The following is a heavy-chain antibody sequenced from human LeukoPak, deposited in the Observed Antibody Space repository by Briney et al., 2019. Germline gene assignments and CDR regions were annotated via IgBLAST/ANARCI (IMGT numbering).Heavy chain of an antibody. CDR2: ISYDGSNK. D-gene: IGHD1-26*01. CDR3: AREGATPSFDY. J-gene: IGHJ4*02. V-gene: IGHV3-30*04. Sequence: QAGGSLRLSCAASGFTFSSYAMHWVRQAPGKGLEWVAVISYDGSNKYYADSVKGRFTISRDNSKNTLYLQMNSLRAEDTAVYYCAREGATPSFDYWGQGTLVTVSS. CDR1: GFTFSSYA.